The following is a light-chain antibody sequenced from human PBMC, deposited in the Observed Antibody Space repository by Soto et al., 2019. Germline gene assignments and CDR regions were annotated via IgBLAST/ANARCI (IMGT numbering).Light chain of an antibody. CDR3: QKYISAPPT. V-gene: IGKV1-27*01. CDR1: QGISKY. CDR2: DAS. J-gene: IGKJ4*01. Sequence: DIQMTQSPSSLSASVGDRVSITCRASQGISKYLAWYQQKPGKAPKLLIYDASTLQSGVPSRFSGSGYGTDFTLTISTLQPEDVANYYCQKYISAPPTVGGGTKVDI.